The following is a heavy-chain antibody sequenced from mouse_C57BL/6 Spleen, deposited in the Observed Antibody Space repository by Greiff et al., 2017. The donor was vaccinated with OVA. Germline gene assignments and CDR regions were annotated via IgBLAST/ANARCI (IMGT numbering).Heavy chain of an antibody. D-gene: IGHD3-2*02. CDR2: IDPSDSET. V-gene: IGHV1-52*01. CDR3: ARGTAQALYAMDY. Sequence: QVHVKQPGAELVRPGSSVKLSCKASGYTFTSYWMHWVKQRPIQGLEWIGNIDPSDSETHYNQKFKDKATLTVDKSSSTAYMQLSSLTSEDSAVYYCARGTAQALYAMDYWGQGTSVTVSS. CDR1: GYTFTSYW. J-gene: IGHJ4*01.